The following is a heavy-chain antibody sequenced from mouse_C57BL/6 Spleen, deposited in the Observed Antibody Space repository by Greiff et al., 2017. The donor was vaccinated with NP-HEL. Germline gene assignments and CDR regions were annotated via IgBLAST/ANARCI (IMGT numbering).Heavy chain of an antibody. J-gene: IGHJ2*01. CDR1: GFTFSDYG. V-gene: IGHV5-17*01. CDR2: ISSGSSTI. CDR3: ARNWAYYLDY. D-gene: IGHD4-1*02. Sequence: EVMLVESGGGLVKPGGSLKLSCAASGFTFSDYGMHWVRQAPEKGLEWVAYISSGSSTIYYADTVKGRFTISRDNAKNTLFLQMTSLRSEDTAMYYCARNWAYYLDYWGQGTTLTVSS.